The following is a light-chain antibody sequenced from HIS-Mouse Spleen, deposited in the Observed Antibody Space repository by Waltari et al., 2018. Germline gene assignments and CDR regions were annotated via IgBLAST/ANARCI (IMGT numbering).Light chain of an antibody. V-gene: IGLV3-10*01. CDR2: EDS. CDR3: YSTDSSGNHRV. CDR1: ALPKKY. Sequence: SYELTQPPSVSVSPGQTVRITCSGDALPKKYAYWYQQKSGQAPVLVIYEDSKRPSGIPESFSGSSSGTMATFTISGAQVEDEADYYCYSTDSSGNHRVFGGGTKLTVL. J-gene: IGLJ2*01.